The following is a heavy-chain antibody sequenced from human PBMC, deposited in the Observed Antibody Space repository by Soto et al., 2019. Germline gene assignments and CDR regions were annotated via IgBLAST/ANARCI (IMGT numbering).Heavy chain of an antibody. Sequence: GESLKISCKGSGYSFTSYWISWVRQMPGKGLEWMGRIDPSDSYTNYSPSFQGHVTISADKSISTAYLQWSGLKASDTAMYYCAIQLVVVAKLDDGMDVWGQGTTVTVSS. V-gene: IGHV5-10-1*01. CDR1: GYSFTSYW. CDR3: AIQLVVVAKLDDGMDV. J-gene: IGHJ6*02. D-gene: IGHD2-15*01. CDR2: IDPSDSYT.